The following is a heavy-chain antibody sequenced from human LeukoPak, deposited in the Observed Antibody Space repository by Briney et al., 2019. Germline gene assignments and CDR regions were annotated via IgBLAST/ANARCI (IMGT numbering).Heavy chain of an antibody. CDR3: ARSMVRGVLYYYYGMDV. CDR1: GFTFSSYW. D-gene: IGHD3-10*01. Sequence: GGSLRLSCAASGFTFSSYWMSWVRQAPGKGLEWVANIKQDGSEKNYVDSVKGRFTISRDNAKNSLYLQMNSLRAEDTAVYYCARSMVRGVLYYYYGMDVWGKGTTVTVSS. J-gene: IGHJ6*04. V-gene: IGHV3-7*03. CDR2: IKQDGSEK.